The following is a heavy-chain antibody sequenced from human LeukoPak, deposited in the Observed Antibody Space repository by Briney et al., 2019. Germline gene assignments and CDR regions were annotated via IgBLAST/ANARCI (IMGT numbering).Heavy chain of an antibody. CDR3: ARGSWFDP. J-gene: IGHJ5*02. CDR1: GGSISSYY. Sequence: SETLSLTCTVSGGSISSYYWSWIRQPPGKGLEWIGYIYYSGSTNYNPSLKSRVTISVDTSKNQFSLKLSSVTAADTAVYYCARGSWFDPWGQGSLVTVSS. V-gene: IGHV4-59*01. CDR2: IYYSGST.